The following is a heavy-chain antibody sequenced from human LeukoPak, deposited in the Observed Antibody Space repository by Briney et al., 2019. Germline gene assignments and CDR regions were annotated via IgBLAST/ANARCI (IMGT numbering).Heavy chain of an antibody. V-gene: IGHV1-69*13. CDR3: AALGDYDSSGYYLVDY. D-gene: IGHD3-22*01. CDR2: IIPIFGTA. CDR1: GGTFSSYA. Sequence: SVKVSCKASGGTFSSYAISWVRQAPGQGLEWMGGIIPIFGTANYAQKFQGRVTITADESTSTAYMELSSLRSEDTAVYYCAALGDYDSSGYYLVDYWGQGTLVTVSS. J-gene: IGHJ4*02.